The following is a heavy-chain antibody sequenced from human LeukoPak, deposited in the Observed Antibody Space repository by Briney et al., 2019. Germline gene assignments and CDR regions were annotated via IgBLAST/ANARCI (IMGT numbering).Heavy chain of an antibody. V-gene: IGHV3-30*02. D-gene: IGHD1-1*01. CDR1: GFTFGSYG. CDR2: IHYDGSSK. Sequence: PGGSLRLSCGASGFTFGSYGMHWVRQAPGKGLEWVAFIHYDGSSKYYADSVKGRFTISRDNSKNTLYLQMNSLRVEDTAVYYCAKDPTGTSAFDVWGQGTMATVSS. J-gene: IGHJ3*01. CDR3: AKDPTGTSAFDV.